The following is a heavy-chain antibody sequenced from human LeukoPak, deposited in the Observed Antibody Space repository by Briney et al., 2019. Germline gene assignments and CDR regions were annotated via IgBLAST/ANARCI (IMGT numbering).Heavy chain of an antibody. CDR1: GITVNSNY. CDR2: IYSGGST. D-gene: IGHD3-10*01. V-gene: IGHV3-66*02. CDR3: AKDADSYYGSGNSMDV. Sequence: GGSLRLSCAASGITVNSNYMNWVRQAPGKGLEWVAVIYSGGSTYYADSVKGRLTISRDNSKNTLYPQLKSLRTEDTAVYYCAKDADSYYGSGNSMDVWGKGITVTISS. J-gene: IGHJ6*03.